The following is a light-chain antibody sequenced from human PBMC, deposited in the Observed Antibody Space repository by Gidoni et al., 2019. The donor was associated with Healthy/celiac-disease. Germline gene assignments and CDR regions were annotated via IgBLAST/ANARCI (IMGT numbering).Light chain of an antibody. CDR1: QSVSSY. CDR2: EAS. J-gene: IGKJ4*01. CDR3: QQRSNWPPTLT. Sequence: EIVLTQSPATLSLSPGERATLPCRASQSVSSYLAWYQQKPGQAPRLLIYEASNRATGIPARFSGSGSGTDFTLTISSLEPEDFAVYYCQQRSNWPPTLTFGGGTKVEIK. V-gene: IGKV3-11*01.